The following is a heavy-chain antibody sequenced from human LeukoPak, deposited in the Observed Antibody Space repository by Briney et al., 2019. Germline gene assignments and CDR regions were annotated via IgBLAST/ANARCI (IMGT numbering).Heavy chain of an antibody. CDR1: GDSVSSNSAA. D-gene: IGHD6-19*01. V-gene: IGHV6-1*01. CDR3: ARSPYSSGWYGFDY. J-gene: IGHJ4*02. Sequence: SQTLSLTCAISGDSVSSNSAAWNWIRQSPSRGLEWLGRTYYRSKWYNDYAVSVKSRITINPDASKNQFSLQLNSVTPEDTAVYYCARSPYSSGWYGFDYWGQGTLVTVSS. CDR2: TYYRSKWYN.